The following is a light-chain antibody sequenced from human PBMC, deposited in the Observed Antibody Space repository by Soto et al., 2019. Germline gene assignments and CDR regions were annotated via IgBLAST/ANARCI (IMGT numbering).Light chain of an antibody. CDR1: QSVRSN. V-gene: IGKV3-15*01. CDR2: DAS. Sequence: EIVMTQSPVTLSVSPGERATLSCRASQSVRSNLAWYQQKPGQAPRLLMYDASTRATGIPARFSGSGSGTEFTLTISSLQSEDFAVYYCQQYNNWPYTFGQGTKLEIK. CDR3: QQYNNWPYT. J-gene: IGKJ2*01.